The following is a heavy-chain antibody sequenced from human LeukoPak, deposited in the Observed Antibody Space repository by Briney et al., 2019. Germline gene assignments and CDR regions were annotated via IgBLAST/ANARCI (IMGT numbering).Heavy chain of an antibody. J-gene: IGHJ4*02. D-gene: IGHD6-6*01. CDR3: AALNIATRPWCFDY. CDR1: GYSISSSNW. V-gene: IGHV4-28*01. Sequence: SETLSLTCAVSGYSISSSNWWGWIRQPPGKGLEWIGYIYSIGSTNYNPSLKNRVTISVDTSKNQFSLKLSSVTAADTAVYYCAALNIATRPWCFDYWGQGALVTVSS. CDR2: IYSIGST.